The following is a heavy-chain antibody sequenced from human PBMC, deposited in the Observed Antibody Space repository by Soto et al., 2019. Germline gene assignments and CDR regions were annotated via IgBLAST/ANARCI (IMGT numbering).Heavy chain of an antibody. Sequence: PGGSLRLSCAASGFTFDDYAMHWVRQAPGKGLEWVSGISWNSGSIGYADSVKGRFTISRDNAKNSLYLQMNSLRAEDTALYYCAKDLKEVPPTHYYMDVWGKGTTVTVSS. V-gene: IGHV3-9*01. CDR2: ISWNSGSI. J-gene: IGHJ6*03. CDR1: GFTFDDYA. CDR3: AKDLKEVPPTHYYMDV.